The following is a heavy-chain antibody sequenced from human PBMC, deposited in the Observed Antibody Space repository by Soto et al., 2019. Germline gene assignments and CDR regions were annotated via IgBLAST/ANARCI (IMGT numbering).Heavy chain of an antibody. V-gene: IGHV5-51*01. D-gene: IGHD3-10*01. CDR3: ARQGGEYNTMSDY. Sequence: XESLKIFCKCSGYTFSKYWIGLVLQTPGKGLEWMGMIYPGDSDARYSPSFEGQVTFSVDKSINTAYLQWNSLKASDTAMYYCARQGGEYNTMSDYWGQGTLVTVPQ. J-gene: IGHJ4*02. CDR2: IYPGDSDA. CDR1: GYTFSKYW.